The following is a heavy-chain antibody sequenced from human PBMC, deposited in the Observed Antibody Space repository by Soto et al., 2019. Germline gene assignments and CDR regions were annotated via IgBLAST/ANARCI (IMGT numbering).Heavy chain of an antibody. V-gene: IGHV3-23*01. J-gene: IGHJ4*02. D-gene: IGHD3-10*01. CDR2: VSGSGDST. Sequence: ELQVLEAGGGLVQPGGSLRLTCAASGFTLSEYGTSWVRQAPGKGLEWVSFVSGSGDSTYYTDSVKGRFTISRDSSKNTVCLQMTSLRAEATAVYYCATSNYGERDWGQGTLVTVSS. CDR3: ATSNYGERD. CDR1: GFTLSEYG.